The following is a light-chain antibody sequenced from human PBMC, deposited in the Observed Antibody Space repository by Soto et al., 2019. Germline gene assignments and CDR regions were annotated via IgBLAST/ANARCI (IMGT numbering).Light chain of an antibody. J-gene: IGKJ2*03. CDR1: QSVSRSH. CDR2: GAS. CDR3: KQYGNSPPFS. Sequence: EIVLTQSPGTLSLSPGDRVTLSCRASQSVSRSHLAWYQQRPGQAPRLLIYGASSRVTGIADRFSGSGSGTDFTLTISSLEAEDFAVYFCKQYGNSPPFSFGQGTKLEIK. V-gene: IGKV3-20*01.